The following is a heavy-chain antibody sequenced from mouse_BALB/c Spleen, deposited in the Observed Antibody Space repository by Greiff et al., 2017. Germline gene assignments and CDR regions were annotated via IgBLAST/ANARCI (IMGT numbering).Heavy chain of an antibody. CDR2: ISSGSSTI. CDR1: GFTFSSFG. V-gene: IGHV5-17*02. CDR3: ARSEGFYAMDY. Sequence: DVKLVESGGGLVQPGGSRKLSCAASGFTFSSFGMHWVRQAPEKGLEWVAYISSGSSTIYYADTVKGRFTISRDNPKNTLFLQMTSLRSEDTAMYYCARSEGFYAMDYWGQGTSVTVSS. J-gene: IGHJ4*01.